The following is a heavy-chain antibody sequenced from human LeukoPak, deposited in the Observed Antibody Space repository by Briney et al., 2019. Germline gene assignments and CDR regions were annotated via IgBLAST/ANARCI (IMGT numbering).Heavy chain of an antibody. Sequence: SGTLSLTCTVSGGSISSYYWSWIRQPPGKGLEWIGYIYYSGSTNYNPSLKSRVTISVDTSKNQFSLKLSSVTAADTAVYYCARDQYSYGMDVWGQGTTVTVSS. D-gene: IGHD5-12*01. CDR1: GGSISSYY. V-gene: IGHV4-59*01. J-gene: IGHJ6*02. CDR2: IYYSGST. CDR3: ARDQYSYGMDV.